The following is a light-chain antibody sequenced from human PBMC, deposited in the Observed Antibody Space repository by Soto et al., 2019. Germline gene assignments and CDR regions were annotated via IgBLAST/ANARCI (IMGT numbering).Light chain of an antibody. CDR3: SSYTTSSTYV. CDR2: DVA. J-gene: IGLJ1*01. V-gene: IGLV2-14*01. CDR1: STDVGRYNY. Sequence: QSALTQPASVSGSPGQSITISCTATSTDVGRYNYVSSYQQHPGTAPKLMIYDVANPPSGVSNRFSGSKSGITASLTISGLQAEDEADYYCSSYTTSSTYVFGTGTKLTVL.